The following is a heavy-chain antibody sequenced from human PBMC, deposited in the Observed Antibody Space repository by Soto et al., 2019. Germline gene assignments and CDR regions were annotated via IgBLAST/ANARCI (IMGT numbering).Heavy chain of an antibody. V-gene: IGHV3-23*01. CDR1: GFTFSSYA. CDR3: AKDPQTYYDILTGYYTGAVDY. J-gene: IGHJ4*02. D-gene: IGHD3-9*01. Sequence: GGSLRLSCAASGFTFSSYAMSWVRQAPGKGLEWVSAISGSGGSTYYADSVRGRFTISRDNSKNTLYLQMNSLRAEDTAVYYCAKDPQTYYDILTGYYTGAVDYWGQGTLVTVSS. CDR2: ISGSGGST.